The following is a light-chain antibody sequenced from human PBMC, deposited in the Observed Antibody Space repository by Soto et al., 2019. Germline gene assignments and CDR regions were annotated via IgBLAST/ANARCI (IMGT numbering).Light chain of an antibody. J-gene: IGLJ1*01. CDR3: SPYTSSSTRV. CDR1: SSDVGGYNY. V-gene: IGLV2-14*01. Sequence: QSALTQPASVSGSPGQSITISCTGTSSDVGGYNYVSWYQQHPGKAPKLMIYDVSNRPSGVSNRFSGSKSGNTASLTIFGLQAEDEADYYCSPYTSSSTRVFGTGTKVTVL. CDR2: DVS.